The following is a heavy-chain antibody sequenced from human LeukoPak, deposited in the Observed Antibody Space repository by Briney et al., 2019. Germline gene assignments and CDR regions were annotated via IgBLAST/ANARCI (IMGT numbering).Heavy chain of an antibody. D-gene: IGHD3-16*01. CDR3: ARRSGGINWFDP. J-gene: IGHJ5*02. CDR1: GNRFNKYW. CDR2: VYPGDSDT. V-gene: IGHV5-51*01. Sequence: GGPRESSLQGSGNRFNKYWIGWGRPGPGKGVEGMGMVYPGDSDTRYSPSFQGQVTISADKSISTAYLQWSSLKASDTAMYYCARRSGGINWFDPWGQGTLVTVSS.